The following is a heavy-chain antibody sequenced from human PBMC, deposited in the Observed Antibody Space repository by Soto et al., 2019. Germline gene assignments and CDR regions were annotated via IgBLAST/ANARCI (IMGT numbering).Heavy chain of an antibody. D-gene: IGHD1-1*01. J-gene: IGHJ4*02. CDR3: ARIGTLDWIDDY. CDR2: IIPMYGTT. CDR1: GGTFRSYV. V-gene: IGHV1-69*12. Sequence: QVQLVQSGAEVKKPGSSVKVSCKASGGTFRSYVTSWVRQAPGQGLEWLGGIIPMYGTTYYAQTCQGRVTISADESTSTAFMELSRLRSEDTAVYYCARIGTLDWIDDYWGQGTLVTVSS.